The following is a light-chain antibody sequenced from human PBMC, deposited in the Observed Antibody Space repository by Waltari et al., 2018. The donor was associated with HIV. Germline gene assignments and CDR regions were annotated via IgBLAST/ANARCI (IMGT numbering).Light chain of an antibody. CDR3: QQYHNWPQT. Sequence: DIVMTQSPAILSLSPGESATLSCRASQSVYNNLAWYQQKNGQAPRLLIYGASTRATDIPDRFSGSGSGTEFTLTVSSLQSGDFAVYYCQQYHNWPQTFGRGTKVEIK. J-gene: IGKJ2*01. V-gene: IGKV3-15*01. CDR2: GAS. CDR1: QSVYNN.